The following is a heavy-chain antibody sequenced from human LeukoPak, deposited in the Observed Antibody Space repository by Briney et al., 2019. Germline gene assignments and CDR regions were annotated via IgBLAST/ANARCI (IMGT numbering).Heavy chain of an antibody. CDR1: GFTFSSYW. CDR3: ARSMVRGVRYGMDV. V-gene: IGHV3-74*01. J-gene: IGHJ6*02. D-gene: IGHD3-10*01. Sequence: GGSLRLSCAASGFTFSSYWMHWVRQAPGKGLVWVSRINSDGSRTSYADSVKGRFTISRDNAKNMLYLQMNSLRAEDTAVYYCARSMVRGVRYGMDVWGQGTTVTVSS. CDR2: INSDGSRT.